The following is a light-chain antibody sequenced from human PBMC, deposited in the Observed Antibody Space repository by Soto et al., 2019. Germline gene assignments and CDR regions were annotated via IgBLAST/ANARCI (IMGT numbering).Light chain of an antibody. V-gene: IGKV3-15*01. CDR2: DAS. CDR1: QSVSSS. Sequence: EIVMTQSPATLSVSPGEGATLSCGAGQSVSSSLAWYQQKPGQAPRLLIYDASTRATGIPARFSGSGSGTEFSLTISSLQSEDFALYYCQQYDKSPYTFGQATRLEIK. J-gene: IGKJ5*01. CDR3: QQYDKSPYT.